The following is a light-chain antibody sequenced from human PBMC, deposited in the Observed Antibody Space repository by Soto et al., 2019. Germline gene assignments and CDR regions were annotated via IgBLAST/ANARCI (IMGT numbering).Light chain of an antibody. J-gene: IGLJ3*02. CDR1: SSNIGNNY. Sequence: QSVLTQPPSVSAAPGQKVTISCSGSSSNIGNNYVSWYQQLPGTAPKLLIYDNIQRPSGIPDRFSGSKSGTSATLGITGLQTGDEADYYSGTWDSSLSAGLFGGGTKVTVL. V-gene: IGLV1-51*01. CDR2: DNI. CDR3: GTWDSSLSAGL.